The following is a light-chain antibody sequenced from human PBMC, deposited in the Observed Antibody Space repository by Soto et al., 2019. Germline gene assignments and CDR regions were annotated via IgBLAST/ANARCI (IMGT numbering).Light chain of an antibody. J-gene: IGKJ1*01. CDR1: QSVSSN. CDR2: GAS. Sequence: EIVMTQSPATLSVSPGVRATLSCRVSQSVSSNLAWYQQKPGQAPRLLIYGASTRATGIPARFSGSGSGTEFTLTISSLQSEDFAVYYCQQYNNWPPRGTFGQGTKVEIK. CDR3: QQYNNWPPRGT. V-gene: IGKV3-15*01.